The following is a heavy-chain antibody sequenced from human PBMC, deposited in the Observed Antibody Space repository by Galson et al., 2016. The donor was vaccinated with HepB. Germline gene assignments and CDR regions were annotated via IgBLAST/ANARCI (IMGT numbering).Heavy chain of an antibody. CDR3: ARDSNDGSGTFAFDI. CDR2: IIPILGIT. CDR1: GGTFNISS. J-gene: IGHJ3*02. Sequence: SVKVSCKASGGTFNISSINWVRQVPGQGLEWVGRIIPILGITNYGQRIEGRVTITADKSTGTAYLDLRSLRSEDTAMFYCARDSNDGSGTFAFDIWGQGTMVTVSS. D-gene: IGHD3-10*01. V-gene: IGHV1-69*04.